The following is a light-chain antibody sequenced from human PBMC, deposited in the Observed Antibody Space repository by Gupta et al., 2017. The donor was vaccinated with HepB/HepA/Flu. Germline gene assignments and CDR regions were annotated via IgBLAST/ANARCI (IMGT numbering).Light chain of an antibody. CDR3: MQALHTRT. J-gene: IGKJ1*01. CDR2: LGS. CDR1: QSLLHSNGYNY. Sequence: IVMTQSPLSLPVTPGEPASISCRSSQSLLHSNGYNYLDWYLQKPGQSPQLLIYLGSNRASGVPDRFSGSGSGTDFTLKSSRVEAEDVGVYYCMQALHTRTFGQGTKVEIK. V-gene: IGKV2-28*01.